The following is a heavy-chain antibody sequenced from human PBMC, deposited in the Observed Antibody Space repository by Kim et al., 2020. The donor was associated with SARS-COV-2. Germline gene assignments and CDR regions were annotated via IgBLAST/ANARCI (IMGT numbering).Heavy chain of an antibody. J-gene: IGHJ4*02. CDR2: SGSST. CDR3: ATHNTPH. Sequence: SGSSTTYADSGKGRFTTSRDNSKNTLYLQMNSLGAEDTAVYYCATHNTPHLGQGTLVTVSS. D-gene: IGHD1-20*01. V-gene: IGHV3-23*01.